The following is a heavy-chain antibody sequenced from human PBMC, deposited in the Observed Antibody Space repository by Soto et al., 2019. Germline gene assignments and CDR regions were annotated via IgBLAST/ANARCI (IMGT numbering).Heavy chain of an antibody. CDR2: IIPIFGTA. J-gene: IGHJ4*02. V-gene: IGHV1-69*12. CDR3: ARGDSYYYDSSGYYPEYFDY. D-gene: IGHD3-22*01. Sequence: QVQLVQSGAEVKKPGSSVKVSCMASGGTFSSYAISWVRQAPGQGLEWMGGIIPIFGTANYAQKFQGRVTITADESTSTAYMELSSLRSEDTAVYYCARGDSYYYDSSGYYPEYFDYWGQGTLVTVSS. CDR1: GGTFSSYA.